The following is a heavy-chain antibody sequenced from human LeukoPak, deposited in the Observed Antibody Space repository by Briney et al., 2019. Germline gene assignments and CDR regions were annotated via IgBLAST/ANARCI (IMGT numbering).Heavy chain of an antibody. CDR2: IIPIFGTA. D-gene: IGHD6-13*01. V-gene: IGHV1-69*13. J-gene: IGHJ5*02. Sequence: ASVKVSCKASGGTFSSYAISWVRQAPGQGLEWMGGIIPIFGTANYAQKFQGRATITADESTSTAYMELSSLRSEDTAVYYCARDRGIAAPSPWGQGTLVTVSS. CDR3: ARDRGIAAPSP. CDR1: GGTFSSYA.